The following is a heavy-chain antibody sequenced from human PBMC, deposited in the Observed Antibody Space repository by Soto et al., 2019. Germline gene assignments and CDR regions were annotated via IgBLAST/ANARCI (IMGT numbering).Heavy chain of an antibody. CDR1: CVSVTSGCHS. CDR3: ARGDNRLAELSHKY. Sequence: TLSVPCFVSCVSVTSGCHSWSWIRQAPGKGLEWVVSVYQSQSAYYNPSLRSRVAISVDRSNNQVSLRMTSVTAADTAIYYCARGDNRLAELSHKYWGQGKLVTV. J-gene: IGHJ4*02. CDR2: VYQSQSA. D-gene: IGHD3-16*02. V-gene: IGHV4-30-2*01.